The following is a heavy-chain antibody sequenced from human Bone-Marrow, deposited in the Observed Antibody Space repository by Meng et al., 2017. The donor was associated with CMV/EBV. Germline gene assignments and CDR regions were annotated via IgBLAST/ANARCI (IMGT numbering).Heavy chain of an antibody. CDR1: GFTFSSYS. V-gene: IGHV3-21*01. Sequence: GGSLRLSCAASGFTFSSYSMNWVRQAPGKGLEWVSSISSSSSYIYYADSVKGRFTISRDNAKNSLYLQMNSLRAEDTAVYYCARAGISGSFWFDPWGQGTTVTVSS. J-gene: IGHJ5*02. D-gene: IGHD1-26*01. CDR2: ISSSSSYI. CDR3: ARAGISGSFWFDP.